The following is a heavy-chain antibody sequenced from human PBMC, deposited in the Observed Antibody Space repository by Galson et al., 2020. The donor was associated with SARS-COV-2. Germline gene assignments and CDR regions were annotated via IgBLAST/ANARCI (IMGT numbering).Heavy chain of an antibody. J-gene: IGHJ4*02. CDR3: VRGTYGGFVCEL. CDR1: GLDLNDYY. D-gene: IGHD1-26*01. Sequence: GGSLRLPCVASGLDLNDYYMNWIRQAPGKGLEWLSYISRSPSDTTYADVLKGRFTLSRDNAKKLVFLQMDRLGPEDTAIYYCVRGTYGGFVCELWGQG. V-gene: IGHV3-11*06. CDR2: ISRSPSDT.